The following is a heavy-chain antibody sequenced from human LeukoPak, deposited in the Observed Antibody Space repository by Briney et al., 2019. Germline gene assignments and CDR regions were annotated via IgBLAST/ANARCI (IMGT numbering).Heavy chain of an antibody. J-gene: IGHJ4*02. CDR2: INHSGST. CDR1: GGSFSGYY. V-gene: IGHV4-34*01. D-gene: IGHD6-6*01. CDR3: AREKWYSSSLVRRYFDY. Sequence: SETQSLTCAVYGGSFSGYYWGWIRQPPGKGLEWIGEINHSGSTNYNPSLKSRVTISVDTSKNQFSLKLSSVTAADTAVYYCAREKWYSSSLVRRYFDYWGQGTLVTVSS.